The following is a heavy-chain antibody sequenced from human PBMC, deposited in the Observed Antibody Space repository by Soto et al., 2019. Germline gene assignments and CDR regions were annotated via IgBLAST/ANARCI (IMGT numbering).Heavy chain of an antibody. J-gene: IGHJ4*02. CDR1: GYTFSKYD. CDR2: VNPNNGDT. Sequence: QVQLVQSGAELKKPGASVKVSCKASGYTFSKYDMNWVRKATGQGPEWIGWVNPNNGDTGYAQKFQGRVTLTTDISTTTAYMELTSLRSEDTAIYYCAKVSRKGSAIDFDYWGQGTLITVSS. V-gene: IGHV1-8*01. CDR3: AKVSRKGSAIDFDY. D-gene: IGHD3-10*01.